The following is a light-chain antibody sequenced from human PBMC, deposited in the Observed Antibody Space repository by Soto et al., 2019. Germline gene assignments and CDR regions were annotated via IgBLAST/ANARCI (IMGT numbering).Light chain of an antibody. Sequence: QMTQSPSSLSASVGDRVTITCQASQDITNSLNWYQQKPGKAPNLLIFDASNLDAGVPSRFSGSGSGTYFTFTIHSLQPEDVATYYCQQYDHLSLTFGGGTKVEIK. CDR2: DAS. CDR3: QQYDHLSLT. CDR1: QDITNS. V-gene: IGKV1-33*01. J-gene: IGKJ4*01.